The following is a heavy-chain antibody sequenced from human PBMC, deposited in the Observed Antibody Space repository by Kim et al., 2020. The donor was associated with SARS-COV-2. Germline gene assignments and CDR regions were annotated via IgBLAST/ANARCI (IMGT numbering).Heavy chain of an antibody. D-gene: IGHD3-10*01. Sequence: SETLSLTCAVYGGSFSGYYWSWIRQPPGKGLEWIGEINHSGSTNYNPSLKSRVTISVDTSKNQFSLKLSSVTAADTAVYYCARWVRGVIIQPAFDYWGQGTLVTVSS. J-gene: IGHJ4*02. CDR1: GGSFSGYY. CDR3: ARWVRGVIIQPAFDY. V-gene: IGHV4-34*01. CDR2: INHSGST.